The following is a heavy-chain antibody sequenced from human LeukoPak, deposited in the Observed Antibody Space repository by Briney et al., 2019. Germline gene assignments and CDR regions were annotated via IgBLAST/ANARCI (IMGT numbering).Heavy chain of an antibody. CDR3: AKDYIVLTYCDFWSGYSNFDY. Sequence: GGSLRLSCAASGFTFSSYAMSWVRQAPGKGLEWVSAISGSGGSTYYADSVKGRFTISRDNSKNTLYLQMNSLRAEDTAVYYCAKDYIVLTYCDFWSGYSNFDYWGQGTLVTVSS. D-gene: IGHD3-3*01. CDR1: GFTFSSYA. J-gene: IGHJ4*02. CDR2: ISGSGGST. V-gene: IGHV3-23*01.